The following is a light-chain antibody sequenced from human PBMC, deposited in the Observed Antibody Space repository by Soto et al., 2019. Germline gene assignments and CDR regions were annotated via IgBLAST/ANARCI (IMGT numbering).Light chain of an antibody. CDR1: QSVSSN. CDR3: QQYYNWLAWT. J-gene: IGKJ1*01. CDR2: GAS. V-gene: IGKV3-15*01. Sequence: EIVMTQSPATLSVSPGERATLSCRASQSVSSNLAWFQQKPGQAPRLLIYGASTRATGIPARFSGSGSGPEFTLTISSLQSEDFAVYYCQQYYNWLAWTFGQGTKVEIK.